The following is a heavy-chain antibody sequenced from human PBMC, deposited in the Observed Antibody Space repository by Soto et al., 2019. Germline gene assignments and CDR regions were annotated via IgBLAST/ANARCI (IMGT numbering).Heavy chain of an antibody. CDR3: AFVDVYVTPSPQDV. CDR1: GYTFTSYG. D-gene: IGHD3-16*01. J-gene: IGHJ6*02. V-gene: IGHV1-18*01. Sequence: ASVKVSCKTFGYTFTSYGIGWARQAPGQGLEWMGWINTYNGNTNYAQNLQGRVTLTTDTSTSTAYMELRSLRSNDTAIYYCAFVDVYVTPSPQDVWGPGTTVNVFS. CDR2: INTYNGNT.